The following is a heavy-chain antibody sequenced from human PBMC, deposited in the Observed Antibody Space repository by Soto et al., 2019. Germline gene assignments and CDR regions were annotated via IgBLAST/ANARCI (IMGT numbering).Heavy chain of an antibody. Sequence: EVQLLESGGGLVQPGGSLRLSCAASGFTFGGHAMTWVRQASGQGLEGVSAIGASGGSTYYADSVKGRFTISRDNSRSTLYLQMNSLRADDTAVYYCAKDRGAEVDTGTLNYWGQGTLVTVSS. CDR1: GFTFGGHA. CDR3: AKDRGAEVDTGTLNY. V-gene: IGHV3-23*01. D-gene: IGHD5-18*01. J-gene: IGHJ4*02. CDR2: IGASGGST.